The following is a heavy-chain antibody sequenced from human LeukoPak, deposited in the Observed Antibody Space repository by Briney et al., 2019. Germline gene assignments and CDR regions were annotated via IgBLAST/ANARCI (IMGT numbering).Heavy chain of an antibody. CDR1: GLTFSNYW. CDR3: TTPGRFGTSGYYPFDY. J-gene: IGHJ4*02. Sequence: GGSLRLSCAASGLTFSNYWMHWVRQAPGKGLMWVSHINSDGSTTTYADSVKGRFTTSRDNAKNTLYLQMNSLRVEDTAVYYCTTPGRFGTSGYYPFDYWGQGTLVTVSS. V-gene: IGHV3-74*01. CDR2: INSDGSTT. D-gene: IGHD3-22*01.